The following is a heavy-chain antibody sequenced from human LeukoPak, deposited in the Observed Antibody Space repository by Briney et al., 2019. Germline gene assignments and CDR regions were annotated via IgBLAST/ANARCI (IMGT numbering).Heavy chain of an antibody. Sequence: GGSLRLSCAASGFTVSSNYMSWVRQAPGKGLEWVSVIYSGGSTYYSDYVKGRFTISRDNSKNTLYLPMNSLRAEDTAVYYCARVGPNPYYFDYWGQGTLVTVSS. V-gene: IGHV3-53*01. CDR2: IYSGGST. D-gene: IGHD3-10*01. CDR3: ARVGPNPYYFDY. J-gene: IGHJ4*02. CDR1: GFTVSSNY.